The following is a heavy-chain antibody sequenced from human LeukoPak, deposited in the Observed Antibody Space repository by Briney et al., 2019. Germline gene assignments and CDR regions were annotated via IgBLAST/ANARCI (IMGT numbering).Heavy chain of an antibody. V-gene: IGHV3-48*03. CDR1: GFTFSSYE. CDR2: ISSSGSTI. D-gene: IGHD1-26*01. Sequence: PGGSLRLSCAVSGFTFSSYEMNWVRQAPGKGLEWVSYISSSGSTIYYADSVKGRFTISRDNAKNSLYLQMNSLRAEDTAVYYCARDRWEPDPYSCGMDVWGQGTTVTVSS. CDR3: ARDRWEPDPYSCGMDV. J-gene: IGHJ6*02.